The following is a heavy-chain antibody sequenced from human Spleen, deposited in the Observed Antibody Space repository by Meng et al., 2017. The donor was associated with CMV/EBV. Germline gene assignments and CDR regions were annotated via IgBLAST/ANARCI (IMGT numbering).Heavy chain of an antibody. CDR2: IWFDGGQK. Sequence: SGLTFSTSCMNWVRQAPGKGLEWVAVIWFDGGQKYYRSSVRGRFNISRDNSKNTLYLQMNSLRAEDTAVYYCVRGDRYDISGSFLDFWGQGALVTVSS. CDR1: GLTFSTSC. D-gene: IGHD3-22*01. V-gene: IGHV3-33*01. J-gene: IGHJ4*02. CDR3: VRGDRYDISGSFLDF.